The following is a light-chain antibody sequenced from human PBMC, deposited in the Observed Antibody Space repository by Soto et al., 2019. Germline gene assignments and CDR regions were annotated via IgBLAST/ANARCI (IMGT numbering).Light chain of an antibody. Sequence: QSALTQPPSASGSPGQSVTISCTGTSSDVGDYNYVSWYQQHPGKAPKLMIYEVIKRPSGVPDRFSGSKSGNTASLNVSGLQAEDEAAYYCSSYAGSNNWVFGGGTKVTVL. CDR2: EVI. CDR3: SSYAGSNNWV. CDR1: SSDVGDYNY. V-gene: IGLV2-8*01. J-gene: IGLJ3*02.